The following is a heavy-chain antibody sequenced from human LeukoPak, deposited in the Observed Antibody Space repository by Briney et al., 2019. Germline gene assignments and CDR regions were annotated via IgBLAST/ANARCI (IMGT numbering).Heavy chain of an antibody. V-gene: IGHV1-8*01. CDR2: MNPNSGNT. CDR1: GYTFTSYD. D-gene: IGHD3-10*01. Sequence: ASVKVSCKASGYTFTSYDINWVRQATGQGLEWMGWMNPNSGNTGYAQKFQGRVTMTRNTSISTAYMELSSLRSEDTAVYCCARGLQREYNWFDPWGQGTLVTVSS. J-gene: IGHJ5*02. CDR3: ARGLQREYNWFDP.